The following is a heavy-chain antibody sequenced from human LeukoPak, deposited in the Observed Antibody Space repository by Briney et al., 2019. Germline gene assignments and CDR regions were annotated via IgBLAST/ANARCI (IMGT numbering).Heavy chain of an antibody. J-gene: IGHJ4*02. CDR3: AREKCGGDCYSGDFDY. V-gene: IGHV1-8*01. CDR1: GYTFTSYD. Sequence: ASVKVSCKASGYTFTSYDINWVRQATGQGLEWMGWMNPNSGNTGYAQKFQGRVTMTRNTSISTAYMELSSLRSEDTAEYYCAREKCGGDCYSGDFDYWGQGTLVTVSS. D-gene: IGHD2-21*02. CDR2: MNPNSGNT.